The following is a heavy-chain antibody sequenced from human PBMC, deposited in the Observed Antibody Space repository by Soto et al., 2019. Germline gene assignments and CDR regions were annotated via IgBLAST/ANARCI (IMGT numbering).Heavy chain of an antibody. V-gene: IGHV1-18*01. Sequence: QIQRLQSGAEVKKPGASVKVSCKASGYIFTSQGISWVRQAPGQGLEWMGWISTYNGNPNYAQKLQGRVTMTTTTSTTKAFLELRSLTSDDTAVYYCARGRTRALDYWGQGHPVIVSS. CDR2: ISTYNGNP. J-gene: IGHJ4*02. CDR3: ARGRTRALDY. D-gene: IGHD1-7*01. CDR1: GYIFTSQG.